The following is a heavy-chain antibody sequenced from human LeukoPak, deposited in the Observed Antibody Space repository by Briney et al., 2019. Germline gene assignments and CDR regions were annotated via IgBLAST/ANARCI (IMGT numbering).Heavy chain of an antibody. V-gene: IGHV3-53*01. CDR3: ARVLAVAAWFDP. CDR1: GFIVSNNY. D-gene: IGHD6-19*01. Sequence: PGGSLRLSCVASGFIVSNNYMSWVRQAPGKGLEWVSVLYNAGSTYYADSVKGRFTISKDNSKNTLYLQMNILRAEDTALYYCARVLAVAAWFDPWGQGTLVTVSS. CDR2: LYNAGST. J-gene: IGHJ5*02.